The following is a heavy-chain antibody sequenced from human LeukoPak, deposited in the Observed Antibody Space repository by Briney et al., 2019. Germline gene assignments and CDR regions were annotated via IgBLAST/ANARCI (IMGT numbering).Heavy chain of an antibody. D-gene: IGHD4/OR15-4a*01. Sequence: SETLSLTCLVSGGPIRSFYWSWIRQSPGGGPEWIGNIHSTGSTTYRPSLRSRATISVDTSKNQLSLELRSVTAADTAVYFCARGASYYDYWGQGNLVTVSS. CDR3: ARGASYYDY. CDR2: IHSTGST. CDR1: GGPIRSFY. J-gene: IGHJ4*02. V-gene: IGHV4-59*01.